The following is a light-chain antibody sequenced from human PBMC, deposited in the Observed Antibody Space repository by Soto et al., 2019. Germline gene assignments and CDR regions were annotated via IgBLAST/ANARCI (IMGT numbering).Light chain of an antibody. CDR3: QSYDSSLSGKVV. CDR1: SSNIGAGYD. Sequence: QSVLTQPPSVSGAPGQRVNISCTGSSSNIGAGYDVHWYQQLPGTAPKLLIYGNSNRPSGVPDRFSGSKSGTSASLAITGLQAEDEADYYCQSYDSSLSGKVVFGGGTQLTVL. CDR2: GNS. J-gene: IGLJ2*01. V-gene: IGLV1-40*01.